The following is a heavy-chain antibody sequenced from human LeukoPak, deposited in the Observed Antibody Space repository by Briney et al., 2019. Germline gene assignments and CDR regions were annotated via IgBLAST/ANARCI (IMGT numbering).Heavy chain of an antibody. Sequence: GGSLRLSCAASGFTFSSFAMSWVRQVPGKGLEWVSAISHVGGSTYYAGSVKGRFTISRDNSKNTLYLQVNSLIIEDTAIYYCAKESAAFPLYDALDMWGQGTMVTVSS. J-gene: IGHJ3*02. CDR2: ISHVGGST. CDR1: GFTFSSFA. CDR3: AKESAAFPLYDALDM. V-gene: IGHV3-23*01. D-gene: IGHD6-13*01.